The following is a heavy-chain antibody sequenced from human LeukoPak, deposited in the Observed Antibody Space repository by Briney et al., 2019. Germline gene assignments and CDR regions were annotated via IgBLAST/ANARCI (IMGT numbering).Heavy chain of an antibody. D-gene: IGHD1-20*01. Sequence: GGSLRLSCAASGFTFSSYWMSRVRQAPGKGLEWVANIKQDGSEKYYVDSVKGRFTISRDNAKNSLYLQMNSLRAEDTAVYYCARGIEGGITGTDYWGQGTLVTVSS. CDR1: GFTFSSYW. CDR2: IKQDGSEK. V-gene: IGHV3-7*01. J-gene: IGHJ4*02. CDR3: ARGIEGGITGTDY.